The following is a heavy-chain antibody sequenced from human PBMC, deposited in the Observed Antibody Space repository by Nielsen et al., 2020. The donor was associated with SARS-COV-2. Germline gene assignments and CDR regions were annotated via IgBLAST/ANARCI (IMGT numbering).Heavy chain of an antibody. J-gene: IGHJ5*02. Sequence: SVKVSCKASGFTFTSSAVQWVRQARGQRLEWIGWIVVGSGNTNYAQKFQERVTITRDMSTSTAYMELSSLRSEDTAVYYCARGGFSLGANLEDPWGQGTLVTVSS. CDR1: GFTFTSSA. D-gene: IGHD1-26*01. CDR3: ARGGFSLGANLEDP. V-gene: IGHV1-58*01. CDR2: IVVGSGNT.